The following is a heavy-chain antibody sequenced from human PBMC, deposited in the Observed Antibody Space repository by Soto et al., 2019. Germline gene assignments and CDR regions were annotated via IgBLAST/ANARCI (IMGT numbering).Heavy chain of an antibody. CDR1: GYTFTNYR. CDR3: AASIFYYGMDV. V-gene: IGHV5-51*01. CDR2: IYPGDSDT. Sequence: GESLKISCKASGYTFTNYRIGWVRQMPGKGLEWMGLIYPGDSDTKYNPSFQGQVTISADKSITTTYLQWSSLKASDTAIYYCAASIFYYGMDVWGQGTTVTVSS. J-gene: IGHJ6*02.